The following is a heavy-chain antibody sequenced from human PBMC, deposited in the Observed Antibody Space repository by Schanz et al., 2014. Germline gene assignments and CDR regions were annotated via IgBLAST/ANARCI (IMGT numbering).Heavy chain of an antibody. V-gene: IGHV3-30*02. CDR1: GFTFSRSG. CDR3: AKDEGYNYGYIFDY. D-gene: IGHD5-18*01. J-gene: IGHJ4*02. CDR2: IPSDESNK. Sequence: QVQLVESGGCVVQPGGSLRLSCAASGFTFSRSGMHWVRQAPGKGLEWVAFIPSDESNKYYIDSVKGRFTISRDNSRETMFLQMNTLRPDDTAVYYCAKDEGYNYGYIFDYWGQGTLVTVSS.